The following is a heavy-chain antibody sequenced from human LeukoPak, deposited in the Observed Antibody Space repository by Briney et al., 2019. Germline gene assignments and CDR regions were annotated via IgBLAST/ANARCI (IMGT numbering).Heavy chain of an antibody. V-gene: IGHV3-23*01. CDR1: GFTFSSYA. Sequence: PGGSLRLSCAASGFTFSSYAMSWVRQAPGKGLEWVSAISGSGGSTYYADSVKGRFTISRDNSKNTLYLQMNSLRAEDTAVYYCAKAARDIVLMVYVNFDYWGQGTLVTVSS. CDR3: AKAARDIVLMVYVNFDY. D-gene: IGHD2-8*01. CDR2: ISGSGGST. J-gene: IGHJ4*02.